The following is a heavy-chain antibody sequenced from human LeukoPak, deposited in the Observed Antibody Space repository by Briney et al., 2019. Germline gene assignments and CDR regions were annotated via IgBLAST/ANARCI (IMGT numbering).Heavy chain of an antibody. J-gene: IGHJ4*02. V-gene: IGHV3-74*01. CDR2: INSDGSNT. CDR1: GFTFSSYW. CDR3: ARAPLRWGYCTGGVCSYFDY. Sequence: PGGSLRLSCAASGFTFSSYWMHWVRQAPGKGLVWVSRINSDGSNTNYADSVKGRFTISRDNAKNTLYLQMNSLRAEDTALYYCARAPLRWGYCTGGVCSYFDYWGQGTLVTVSS. D-gene: IGHD2-8*02.